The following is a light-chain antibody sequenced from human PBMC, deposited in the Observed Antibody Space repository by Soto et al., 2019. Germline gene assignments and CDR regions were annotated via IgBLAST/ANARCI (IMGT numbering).Light chain of an antibody. V-gene: IGLV1-44*01. CDR3: AAWDDSLTGRV. Sequence: QSVLTQPPSASGTPGQRVTISCSGSSSNIGSNTVNWYQQLPGTAPKLLIYSNNQRPSGVPDRFSGSKSGTSASLAISGLQSEDEADYYCAAWDDSLTGRVFGGGTK. CDR2: SNN. CDR1: SSNIGSNT. J-gene: IGLJ3*02.